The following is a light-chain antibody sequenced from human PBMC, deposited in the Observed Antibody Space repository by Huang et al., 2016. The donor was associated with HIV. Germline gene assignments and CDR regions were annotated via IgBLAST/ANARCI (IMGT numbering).Light chain of an antibody. Sequence: DIMMTQTPLSLSVTPGQPASISCKSSQSLLHSDGKNYLYWYLQKPGQSPQLLIYEVSNRLSGVPDRFNGSGSGTDSTLKISRVEAEEVGTYYCMQSIESVTFGQGTKVEMK. CDR2: EVS. J-gene: IGKJ1*01. V-gene: IGKV2D-29*02. CDR1: QSLLHSDGKNY. CDR3: MQSIESVT.